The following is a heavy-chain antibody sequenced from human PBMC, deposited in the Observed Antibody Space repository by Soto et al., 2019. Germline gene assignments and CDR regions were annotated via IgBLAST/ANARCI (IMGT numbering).Heavy chain of an antibody. J-gene: IGHJ5*02. Sequence: PGESLKISCKGSGYSFTSYWIGWVRQMPGKGLEWMGIIYPGDSDTRYSPSFQGQVTISADKSISTAYLQWSSLKASDTAMYYCARVITFGGVIVNPPPSVGFDPWGQGTLVTVSS. D-gene: IGHD3-16*02. V-gene: IGHV5-51*01. CDR3: ARVITFGGVIVNPPPSVGFDP. CDR1: GYSFTSYW. CDR2: IYPGDSDT.